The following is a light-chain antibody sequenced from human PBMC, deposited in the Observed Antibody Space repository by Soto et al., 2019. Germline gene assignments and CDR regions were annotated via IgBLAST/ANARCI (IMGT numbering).Light chain of an antibody. V-gene: IGLV2-14*01. J-gene: IGLJ2*01. CDR3: SSYTSSSPVV. Sequence: QFALTQPASVSGSPGQSITISCTGTSRDVGGYNYVSWYQQHPGKAPKLMIYDVSNRPSGVSNRFSGSKSGNTASLTISGLQAEDEADYYCSSYTSSSPVVFGGGTKVTAL. CDR1: SRDVGGYNY. CDR2: DVS.